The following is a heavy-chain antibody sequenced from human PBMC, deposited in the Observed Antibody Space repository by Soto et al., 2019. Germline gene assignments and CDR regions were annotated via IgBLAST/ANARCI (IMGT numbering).Heavy chain of an antibody. CDR1: GYTFTSYA. V-gene: IGHV1-3*01. Sequence: ASVKVSCKASGYTFTSYAMHWVRQAPGQRLEWMGWINAGNGNTKYLQKFQGRVTIIGDTSASTAYMELSSLRSEDTAVYYCARGPGDIECYFDYWGQGTLVTVSS. CDR3: ARGPGDIECYFDY. D-gene: IGHD5-12*01. J-gene: IGHJ4*02. CDR2: INAGNGNT.